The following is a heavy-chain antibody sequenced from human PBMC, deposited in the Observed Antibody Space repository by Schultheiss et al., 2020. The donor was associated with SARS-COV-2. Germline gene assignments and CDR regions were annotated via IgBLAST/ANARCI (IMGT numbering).Heavy chain of an antibody. V-gene: IGHV4-59*02. Sequence: SETLSLTFSVSGGSVSSSQWSWIRQSPEKGLEWIGYIDDSGSTNYNPSLKSRLTISLDTSKRQFSLRLYSVSAADAALYYCARGSASYPYYFDYWGQGALVTVSS. CDR3: ARGSASYPYYFDY. J-gene: IGHJ4*02. D-gene: IGHD3-3*01. CDR2: IDDSGST. CDR1: GGSVSSSQ.